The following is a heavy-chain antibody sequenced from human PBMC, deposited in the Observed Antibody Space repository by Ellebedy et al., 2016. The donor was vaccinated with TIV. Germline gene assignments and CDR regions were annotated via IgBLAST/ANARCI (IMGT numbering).Heavy chain of an antibody. Sequence: SETLSLTCAVYGGSFSGYYWSWVRPPQGKGLVWIGEINHSGSTNYNPSLKRRVTISVDTSKNQFSLKLSSVTAADTAVYYCARRDGSGYDFTYYFDYWGQGTLVTVSS. CDR3: ARRDGSGYDFTYYFDY. V-gene: IGHV4-34*01. J-gene: IGHJ4*02. CDR2: INHSGST. D-gene: IGHD3/OR15-3a*01. CDR1: GGSFSGYY.